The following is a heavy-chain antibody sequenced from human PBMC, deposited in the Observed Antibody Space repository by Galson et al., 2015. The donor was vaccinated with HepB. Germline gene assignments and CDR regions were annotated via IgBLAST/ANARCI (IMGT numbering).Heavy chain of an antibody. J-gene: IGHJ6*03. CDR3: TRHLLGYCSSCYIDV. V-gene: IGHV3-73*01. CDR1: GFTFSSST. D-gene: IGHD2-2*01. Sequence: SLRLSCAASGFTFSSSTMHWVRQASGKGLEWVGRITTKAYTYATAYAASVKGRFTISRDDSKNTAYLQMISLKTEDTAAYYCTRHLLGYCSSCYIDVWGKGTTVTVSS. CDR2: ITTKAYTYAT.